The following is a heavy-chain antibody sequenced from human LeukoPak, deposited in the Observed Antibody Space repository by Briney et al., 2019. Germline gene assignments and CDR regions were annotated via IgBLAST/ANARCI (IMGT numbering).Heavy chain of an antibody. CDR3: ARGGRDYDSSGYYTFDY. J-gene: IGHJ4*02. D-gene: IGHD3-22*01. Sequence: ASVKVSCKASGYTFSSYDISWVRQAPGQGLEWMGWISAYNGNTNYAQKLQGRVTMTTDTSTSTAYLELRSLRSDDTAVYYCARGGRDYDSSGYYTFDYWGQGTLVTVSS. V-gene: IGHV1-18*01. CDR1: GYTFSSYD. CDR2: ISAYNGNT.